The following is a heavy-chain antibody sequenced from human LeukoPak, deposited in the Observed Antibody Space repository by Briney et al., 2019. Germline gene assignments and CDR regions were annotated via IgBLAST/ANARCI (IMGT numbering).Heavy chain of an antibody. J-gene: IGHJ4*02. Sequence: MGRIIPIFGIANYAQKFQGRVTITADKSTSTAYMELSSLRSEDTAVYYCARESYYGSGSYFDYWGQGTLVTVSS. CDR2: IIPIFGIA. V-gene: IGHV1-69*04. CDR3: ARESYYGSGSYFDY. D-gene: IGHD3-10*01.